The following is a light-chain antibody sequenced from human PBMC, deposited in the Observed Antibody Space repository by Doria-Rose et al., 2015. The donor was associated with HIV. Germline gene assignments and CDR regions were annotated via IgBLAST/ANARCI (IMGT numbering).Light chain of an antibody. CDR2: DGS. CDR1: QSFSSTY. Sequence: TQSPGTLSLSPGERATSSCRASQSFSSTYLAWYQQKPGQAPSLLIYDGSTRATGIPDRFSASVSGTDFTLTINRLEPEDFALYYCHQYGTSWTFGQGTKVEI. CDR3: HQYGTSWT. J-gene: IGKJ1*01. V-gene: IGKV3-20*01.